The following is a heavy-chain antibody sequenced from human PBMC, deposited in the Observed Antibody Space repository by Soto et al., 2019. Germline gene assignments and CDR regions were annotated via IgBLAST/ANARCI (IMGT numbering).Heavy chain of an antibody. Sequence: ASVKVSCKASGYTFTSYYMHWVRQAPGQGLEWMGIINPSGGSTSYAQKFQGRVTITADESTSTAYMELSSLRSEDTAVYYCASRLEVLRFLEWSTNYYGMDVWGQGTTVTGSS. CDR1: GYTFTSYY. CDR2: INPSGGST. CDR3: ASRLEVLRFLEWSTNYYGMDV. V-gene: IGHV1-46*01. J-gene: IGHJ6*02. D-gene: IGHD3-3*01.